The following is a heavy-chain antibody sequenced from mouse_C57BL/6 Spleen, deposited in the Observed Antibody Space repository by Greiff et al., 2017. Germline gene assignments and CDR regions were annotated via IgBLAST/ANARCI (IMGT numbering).Heavy chain of an antibody. CDR3: ARDDGYYRYYAMDY. J-gene: IGHJ4*01. V-gene: IGHV3-6*01. CDR2: ISYDGSN. Sequence: ESGPGLVKPSQSLSLTCSVTGYSITSGYYWNWIRQFPGNKPEWMGYISYDGSNNYNPSLKNRISITRDTSKNQFFLKLNSVTTEDTATYYCARDDGYYRYYAMDYWGQGTSVTVSS. D-gene: IGHD2-3*01. CDR1: GYSITSGYY.